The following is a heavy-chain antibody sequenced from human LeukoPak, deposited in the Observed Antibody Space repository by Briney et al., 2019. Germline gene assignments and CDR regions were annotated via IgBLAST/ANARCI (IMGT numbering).Heavy chain of an antibody. CDR2: ISYDGSNK. J-gene: IGHJ4*02. V-gene: IGHV3-30*03. D-gene: IGHD2-15*01. CDR1: GFTFSSYG. Sequence: GGSLRLSCAASGFTFSSYGMHWVRQAPGKGLEWVAVISYDGSNKYYADSVKGRFTISRDNSKNTLYLQMNSLRAEDTAVYYCTTRGGGFSIFDYWGQGTLVTVSS. CDR3: TTRGGGFSIFDY.